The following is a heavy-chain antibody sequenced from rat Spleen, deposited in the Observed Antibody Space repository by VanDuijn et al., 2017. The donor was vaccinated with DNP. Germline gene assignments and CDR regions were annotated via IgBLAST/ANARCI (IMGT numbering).Heavy chain of an antibody. Sequence: EVQLVESGGGLVQPGRSLKLSCAGSGFTFSNYGMAWVRQAPTKGLEWVATIRYDGTNIFYRESVKGRFTISRDNAQSTLYLQMDSLRSGDTATYYCASRPPPTRGPFDYWGRGVMVTGSS. CDR3: ASRPPPTRGPFDY. CDR2: IRYDGTNI. CDR1: GFTFSNYG. J-gene: IGHJ2*01. D-gene: IGHD1-4*01. V-gene: IGHV5-29*01.